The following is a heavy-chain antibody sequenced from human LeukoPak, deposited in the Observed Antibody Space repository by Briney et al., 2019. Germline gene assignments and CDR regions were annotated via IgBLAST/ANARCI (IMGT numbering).Heavy chain of an antibody. J-gene: IGHJ4*02. Sequence: GGSLRLSCAASGFTVSSNYMSWVRQAPGEGLEWVSTISGSADNTNYAEAVKGRFTISRDNSKNTMYLQMNSLRAEDTAVYYCAKQGFGCWGQGTLVTVSS. CDR2: ISGSADNT. CDR1: GFTVSSNY. CDR3: AKQGFGC. V-gene: IGHV3-23*01.